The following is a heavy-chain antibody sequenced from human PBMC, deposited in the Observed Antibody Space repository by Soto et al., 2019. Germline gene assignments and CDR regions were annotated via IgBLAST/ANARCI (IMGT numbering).Heavy chain of an antibody. V-gene: IGHV3-48*02. CDR3: ARDKRRLPVSGIMDV. J-gene: IGHJ6*02. CDR1: GFSSRSYI. Sequence: VGAVTLSCAPCGFSSRSYIVNWGRQAPGKGPEWISYIRSSSSTIKYADSVKGRFNISRDNAKSSLFLQMHSLRDEDTAVYYWARDKRRLPVSGIMDVWGQGTKVTVSS. CDR2: IRSSSSTI. D-gene: IGHD6-25*01.